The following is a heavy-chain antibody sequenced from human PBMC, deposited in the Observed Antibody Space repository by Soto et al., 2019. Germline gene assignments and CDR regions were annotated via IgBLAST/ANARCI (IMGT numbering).Heavy chain of an antibody. Sequence: QVQLVQSGAEVKKPGASVKVSCKASGYTFTGYYMHWVRQAPGQGLEWMGWINPNSGGTNYAQKFQGRVTMTRDTSISTAYMELSRLRSDDTAVYYCARVRVRGRVATDFDYWGQGTLVTVSS. CDR1: GYTFTGYY. CDR3: ARVRVRGRVATDFDY. D-gene: IGHD5-12*01. CDR2: INPNSGGT. V-gene: IGHV1-2*02. J-gene: IGHJ4*02.